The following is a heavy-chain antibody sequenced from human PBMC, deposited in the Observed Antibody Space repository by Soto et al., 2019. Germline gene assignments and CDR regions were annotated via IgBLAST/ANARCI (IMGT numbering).Heavy chain of an antibody. CDR2: ISYDGSNK. CDR3: ASFRAIAAAGRDLFDY. J-gene: IGHJ4*02. Sequence: GGSLRLSCAASGFTFSSYAMHWVRQAPGKGLEWVAVISYDGSNKYYADSVKGRFTISRDNSKNTLYLQMNSLRAEDTAVYYCASFRAIAAAGRDLFDYWGQGTLVTVSS. D-gene: IGHD6-13*01. V-gene: IGHV3-30-3*01. CDR1: GFTFSSYA.